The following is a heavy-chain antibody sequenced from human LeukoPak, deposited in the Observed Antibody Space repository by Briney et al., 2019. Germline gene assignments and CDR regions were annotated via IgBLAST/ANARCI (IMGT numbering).Heavy chain of an antibody. V-gene: IGHV1-69*06. CDR3: ARDILPPGTHSAYYHMDV. Sequence: SVKVSCKASGGTFSSYSVTWVRQAPGQGLEWMGGITPMFGTTDSAKQFRGRVTISADTSTNTAFLDLASLRSDDTAVYFCARDILPPGTHSAYYHMDVWGKGTTVSVSS. CDR1: GGTFSSYS. CDR2: ITPMFGTT. J-gene: IGHJ6*03. D-gene: IGHD1-26*01.